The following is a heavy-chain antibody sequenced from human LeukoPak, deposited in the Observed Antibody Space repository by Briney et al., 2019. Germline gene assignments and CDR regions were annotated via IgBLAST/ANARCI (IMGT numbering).Heavy chain of an antibody. CDR2: ISSSGSTI. D-gene: IGHD4-17*01. Sequence: GGSLRPSCAASGFTFSDYYMSWIRQAPGKGLEWVSYISSSGSTIYYADSVKGRFTISRDNAKNSLYLQMNCLRAEDTAVYYCARDFGQTTVTTYYYYYGMDVWGQGTTVTVSS. CDR3: ARDFGQTTVTTYYYYYGMDV. CDR1: GFTFSDYY. J-gene: IGHJ6*02. V-gene: IGHV3-11*01.